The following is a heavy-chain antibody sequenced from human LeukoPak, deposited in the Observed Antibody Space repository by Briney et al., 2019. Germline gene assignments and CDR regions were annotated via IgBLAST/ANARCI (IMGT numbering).Heavy chain of an antibody. Sequence: SGGSLRLSCAASGFTFSSYAMHWVRQAPGKGLEWVAVISYDGSNKYYADSVKGRFTISRDNSKNTLYLQMNSLRAEDTAVYYCARDLPQLGALDYWGQGTLVTVSS. V-gene: IGHV3-30-3*01. CDR3: ARDLPQLGALDY. CDR2: ISYDGSNK. CDR1: GFTFSSYA. J-gene: IGHJ4*02. D-gene: IGHD1-26*01.